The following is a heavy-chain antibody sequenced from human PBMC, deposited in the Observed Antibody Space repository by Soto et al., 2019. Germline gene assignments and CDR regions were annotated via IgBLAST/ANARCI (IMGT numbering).Heavy chain of an antibody. J-gene: IGHJ5*02. Sequence: SETLSLPCTVSGDSITIYYRSSIRQPPGKGLEWVGNIYYTGSTNYNPSLHSRVTISIDTSTSRFSLRLSSATAADTAVYYCARDSSVPTWGQGTLVTVSA. V-gene: IGHV4-59*01. CDR2: IYYTGST. CDR3: ARDSSVPT. CDR1: GDSITIYY.